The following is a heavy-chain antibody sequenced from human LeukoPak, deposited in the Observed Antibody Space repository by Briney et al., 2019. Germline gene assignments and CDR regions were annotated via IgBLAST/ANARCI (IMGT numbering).Heavy chain of an antibody. CDR3: ARGREQYNWNYVSAFDI. J-gene: IGHJ3*02. Sequence: ASVKVSCKASGYTFTSYDINWVRQATGQGLEWMGWMNPNSGNTGYAQKFQGRVTITRNTSISTAYMELSSLRSEDTAVYYCARGREQYNWNYVSAFDIWGQGTMVTVSS. CDR1: GYTFTSYD. CDR2: MNPNSGNT. D-gene: IGHD1-7*01. V-gene: IGHV1-8*03.